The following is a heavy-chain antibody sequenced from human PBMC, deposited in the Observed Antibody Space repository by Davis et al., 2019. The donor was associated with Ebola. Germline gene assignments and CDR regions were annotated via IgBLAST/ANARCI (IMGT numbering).Heavy chain of an antibody. Sequence: GGSLRLSCAASGFTLDDYAMTWVRQAPGKGLEWVSGINWNGGSTGYADSVKGRFTISRDNAKNSLYLQMNSLRAEDTAVYYCARDIFSTHGGEYYYYYGMDVWGKGTTVTVSS. D-gene: IGHD3-16*01. CDR2: INWNGGST. J-gene: IGHJ6*04. CDR3: ARDIFSTHGGEYYYYYGMDV. CDR1: GFTLDDYA. V-gene: IGHV3-20*04.